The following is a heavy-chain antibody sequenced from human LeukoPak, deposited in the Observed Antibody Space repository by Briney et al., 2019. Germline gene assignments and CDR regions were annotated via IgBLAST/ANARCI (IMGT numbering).Heavy chain of an antibody. J-gene: IGHJ1*01. CDR3: ARDEEKGLTIYFHP. CDR2: IIPGFDIA. CDR1: GYTFTGYY. Sequence: EASVKVSCKASGYTFTGYYIHWVRQAPGQGLEWMGRIIPGFDIANAAQGRVTITADKSTGTAYMEITGLRSDDTAIYYCARDEEKGLTIYFHPWGQGTLVTVSS. D-gene: IGHD3-10*01. V-gene: IGHV1-69*04.